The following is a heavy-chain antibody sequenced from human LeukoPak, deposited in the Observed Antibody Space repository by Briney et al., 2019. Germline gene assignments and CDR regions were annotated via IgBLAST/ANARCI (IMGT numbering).Heavy chain of an antibody. D-gene: IGHD3-3*01. CDR1: GGSISSYY. V-gene: IGHV4-59*01. CDR3: ASFKRGYDFWSGYQFDY. Sequence: PSETLSLTCTVSGGSISSYYGSWIRQPPGKGLEWIGYIYYSGSTNYNPSLKSRVTISVDTSKNQFSLKLSSVTAADTAVYYCASFKRGYDFWSGYQFDYWGQGTLVTVSS. J-gene: IGHJ4*02. CDR2: IYYSGST.